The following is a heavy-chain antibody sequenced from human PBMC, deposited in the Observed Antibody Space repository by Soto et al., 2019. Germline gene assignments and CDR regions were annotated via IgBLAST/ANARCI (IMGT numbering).Heavy chain of an antibody. V-gene: IGHV1-2*04. Sequence: GASVKVSCKASGYTFTGYYMHWVRQAPGQGLEWMGWINPNSGGTNYAQKFQGWVTMTRDTSISTAYMELSRLRSDDTAVYYCARGTSGLYSSSPLNFDYWGQGTLVTVSS. D-gene: IGHD6-6*01. CDR3: ARGTSGLYSSSPLNFDY. CDR1: GYTFTGYY. CDR2: INPNSGGT. J-gene: IGHJ4*02.